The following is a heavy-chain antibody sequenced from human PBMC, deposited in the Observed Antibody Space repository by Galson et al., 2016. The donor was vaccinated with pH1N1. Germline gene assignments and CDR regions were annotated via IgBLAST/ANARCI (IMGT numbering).Heavy chain of an antibody. V-gene: IGHV4-4*07. CDR2: IYTSGST. CDR3: AVLDATEIWFHFDH. Sequence: SETLSLTCTVSGGSISSYYWSWIRQPAGKGLEWIGHIYTSGSTNYNPSLKSRVTMSVDTSKSQFSLKLGSVTAAATAVYYCAVLDATEIWFHFDHWGQGTLVTVSS. CDR1: GGSISSYY. D-gene: IGHD3-10*01. J-gene: IGHJ4*02.